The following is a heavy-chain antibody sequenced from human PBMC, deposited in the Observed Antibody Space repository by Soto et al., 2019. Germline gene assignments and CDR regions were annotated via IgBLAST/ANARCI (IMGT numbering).Heavy chain of an antibody. CDR1: GGSFSGYY. J-gene: IGHJ5*02. V-gene: IGHV4-34*01. D-gene: IGHD2-8*01. Sequence: SETLSLTCAVYGGSFSGYYWSWIRQPPGKGLEWIGKINHSGSTNYNPSLESRVTISVDTSKNQFSLKLNSVTAADTAVYYCAKAPMLSVGHWFEPWGQGTLVTVSS. CDR2: INHSGST. CDR3: AKAPMLSVGHWFEP.